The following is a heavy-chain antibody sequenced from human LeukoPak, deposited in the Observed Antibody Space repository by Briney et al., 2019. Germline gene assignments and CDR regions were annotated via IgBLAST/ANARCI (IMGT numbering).Heavy chain of an antibody. D-gene: IGHD3-10*01. J-gene: IGHJ6*04. CDR2: IYYSGST. CDR3: ARVLITMVRGVISYYYYGMDV. CDR1: GGSVSSGSYY. Sequence: SETLSLTCTVSGGSVSSGSYYWSRIRRPPGKGLEWIGYIYYSGSTNYNPSLKSRVTISVDTSKNQFSLKLSSVTAADTAVYYCARVLITMVRGVISYYYYGMDVWGKGTTVTVSS. V-gene: IGHV4-61*01.